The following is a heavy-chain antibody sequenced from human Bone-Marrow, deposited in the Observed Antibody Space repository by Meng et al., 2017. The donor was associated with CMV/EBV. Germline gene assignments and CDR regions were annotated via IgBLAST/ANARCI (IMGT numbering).Heavy chain of an antibody. V-gene: IGHV4-39*07. CDR1: GGSISSSSYN. J-gene: IGHJ6*02. Sequence: SETLSLTCTVSGGSISSSSYNWGWIRQPPGKGLEWIGCIYYSGSTYYNPSLKSRVTISVDTSKNPFSLKLSPVTAADTAVYYGARGSGHSSSFGKHYYYYYGMDVWGQGTTVTVSS. D-gene: IGHD6-6*01. CDR2: IYYSGST. CDR3: ARGSGHSSSFGKHYYYYYGMDV.